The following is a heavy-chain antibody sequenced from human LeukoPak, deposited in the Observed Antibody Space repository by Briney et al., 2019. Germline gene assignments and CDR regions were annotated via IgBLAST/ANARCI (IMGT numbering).Heavy chain of an antibody. CDR3: ARSIASPGTGY. J-gene: IGHJ4*02. CDR2: INAGNGNT. D-gene: IGHD6-13*01. Sequence: ASAKVSCKGSGYTFTSYAVHWVRQAPGQRLEWMGWINAGNGNTKYSQKFQGRVTITRDTSASTAYMELSSLRSEDTAVYYRARSIASPGTGYWGQGTLVTVSS. CDR1: GYTFTSYA. V-gene: IGHV1-3*01.